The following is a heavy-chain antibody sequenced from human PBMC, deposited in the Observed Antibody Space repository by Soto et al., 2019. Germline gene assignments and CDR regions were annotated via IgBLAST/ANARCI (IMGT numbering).Heavy chain of an antibody. V-gene: IGHV6-1*01. J-gene: IGHJ6*02. Sequence: PSQTLSLTCVISGDSVSSNNAAWNWIRQSPSRGLEWLGRTYYRSKWYIDYAVSVKSRIDINPDTSKNQFSLQLNSVSPEDTAMYYCARESYGSGSYDGMDVWGQGTTVTVSS. CDR2: TYYRSKWYI. CDR3: ARESYGSGSYDGMDV. D-gene: IGHD3-10*01. CDR1: GDSVSSNNAA.